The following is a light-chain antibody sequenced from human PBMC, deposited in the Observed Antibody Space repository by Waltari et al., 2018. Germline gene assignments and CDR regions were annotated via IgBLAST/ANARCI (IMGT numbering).Light chain of an antibody. CDR2: GAS. Sequence: EIVLTQSPGTLSLSTGERGPLSSRASQSVSRFLAWYQQKPGQAPTLLIYGASPRATGIPDRFSGSGSGTDFSLTISRLEPEDFAVYYCQKYDRLPATFGQGTKVEIK. J-gene: IGKJ1*01. V-gene: IGKV3-20*01. CDR3: QKYDRLPAT. CDR1: QSVSRF.